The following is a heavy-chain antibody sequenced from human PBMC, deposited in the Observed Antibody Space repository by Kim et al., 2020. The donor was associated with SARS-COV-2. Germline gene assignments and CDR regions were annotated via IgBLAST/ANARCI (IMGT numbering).Heavy chain of an antibody. CDR3: ARWGSSGWYYDGVGWFDP. CDR2: ISYDGSNK. D-gene: IGHD6-19*01. J-gene: IGHJ5*02. Sequence: GGSLRLSCAASGFTFSSYAMHWVRQAPGKGLEWVAVISYDGSNKYYADSVKGRFTISRDNSKNTLYLQMNSLRAEDTAVYYCARWGSSGWYYDGVGWFDPWGQGTLVTVSS. V-gene: IGHV3-30-3*01. CDR1: GFTFSSYA.